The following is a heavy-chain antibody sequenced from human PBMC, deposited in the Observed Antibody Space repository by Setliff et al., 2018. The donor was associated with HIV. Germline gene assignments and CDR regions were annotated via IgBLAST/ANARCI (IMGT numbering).Heavy chain of an antibody. CDR3: ARGGRYCSGGSCYLY. V-gene: IGHV1-46*02. J-gene: IGHJ4*02. CDR2: INPSAGST. Sequence: ASVKVSCKASGYTFNSAYINWVRQAPGQGLEWMGIINPSAGSTSYAQRFQDRVTMTTDTSTSTVYMELSNLRSEDTAVYYCARGGRYCSGGSCYLYWGQGTLVTV. CDR1: GYTFNSAY. D-gene: IGHD2-15*01.